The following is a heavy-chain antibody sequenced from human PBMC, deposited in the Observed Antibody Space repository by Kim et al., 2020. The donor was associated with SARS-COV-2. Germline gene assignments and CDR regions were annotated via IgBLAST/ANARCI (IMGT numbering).Heavy chain of an antibody. D-gene: IGHD3-9*01. J-gene: IGHJ4*02. V-gene: IGHV3-30*02. CDR3: AKDPRPMYYDILSPDY. Sequence: SVRGRFTISRHNSKNTLYLQMNSLRVEDTALYYCAKDPRPMYYDILSPDYWGQGTLVTVSS.